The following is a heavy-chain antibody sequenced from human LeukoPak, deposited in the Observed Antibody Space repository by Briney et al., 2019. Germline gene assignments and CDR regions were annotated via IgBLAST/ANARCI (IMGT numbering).Heavy chain of an antibody. CDR1: GGSISSGGYS. Sequence: SQTLSLTCAVSGGSISSGGYSWSWIRQPPGKGLEWIGYIYYSGSTYYNPSLKSRVTISVDTSKNQFSLKLSSVTAADTAVYYCARDFTNARSYYYYMDVWGKGTTVTVSS. CDR3: ARDFTNARSYYYYMDV. V-gene: IGHV4-30-4*07. CDR2: IYYSGST. J-gene: IGHJ6*03.